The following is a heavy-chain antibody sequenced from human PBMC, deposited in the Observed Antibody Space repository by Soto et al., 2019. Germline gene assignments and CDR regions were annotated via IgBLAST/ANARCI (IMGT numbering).Heavy chain of an antibody. CDR2: IIPIFGTA. D-gene: IGHD3-22*01. V-gene: IGHV1-69*13. CDR3: AILKYYYDSSGYYNPWDY. J-gene: IGHJ4*02. CDR1: GGTFSSYA. Sequence: VASVKVSCKASGGTFSSYAISWVRQAPGQGLEWMGGIIPIFGTANYAQKFQGRVTITADESTSTAYMELSSLRSEDTAVYYCAILKYYYDSSGYYNPWDYWGQGTLVTVSS.